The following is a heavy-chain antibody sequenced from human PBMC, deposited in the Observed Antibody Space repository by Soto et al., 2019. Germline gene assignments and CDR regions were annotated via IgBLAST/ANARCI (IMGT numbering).Heavy chain of an antibody. J-gene: IGHJ4*02. CDR1: GYTLTELS. CDR3: ARYDYNGYYFDY. D-gene: IGHD4-4*01. CDR2: FDPEDGET. Sequence: ASVKVSCKVSGYTLTELSMHWVRQAPGKGLEWMGGFDPEDGETIYAQKFQGRVTMTEDTSTDTAYMELSSLRSEDTAVYYCARYDYNGYYFDYWGQGTLVTVSS. V-gene: IGHV1-24*01.